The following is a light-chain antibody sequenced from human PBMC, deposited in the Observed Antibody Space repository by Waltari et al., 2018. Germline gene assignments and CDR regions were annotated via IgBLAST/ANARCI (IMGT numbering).Light chain of an antibody. J-gene: IGLJ2*01. CDR1: SSDVGGYNY. V-gene: IGLV2-8*01. CDR3: SSYAGNNIVI. Sequence: QSALTQPPSASGSPGQSVTISCTGTSSDVGGYNYVSWYQQHPGKAPKLIIFEINKRPSGVPDRFSDSKSGNAASLTVSGLQAEDEADYYCSSYAGNNIVIFGGGTKLTVL. CDR2: EIN.